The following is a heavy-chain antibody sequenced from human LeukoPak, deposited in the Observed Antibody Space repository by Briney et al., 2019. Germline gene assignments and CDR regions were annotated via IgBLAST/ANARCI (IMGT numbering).Heavy chain of an antibody. D-gene: IGHD3-22*01. V-gene: IGHV3-73*01. J-gene: IGHJ4*01. CDR3: TSYYYYDSSSPIGLVRY. Sequence: GGSLRLSCAASGFTFSSYGMHWVRQASWKGLEWVGRIRNKANNYATTYAASVQGRFTISRDDSKNAAYLQMNSLKIEDTAMYYCTSYYYYDSSSPIGLVRYWGQEPWSPSPQ. CDR1: GFTFSSYG. CDR2: IRNKANNYAT.